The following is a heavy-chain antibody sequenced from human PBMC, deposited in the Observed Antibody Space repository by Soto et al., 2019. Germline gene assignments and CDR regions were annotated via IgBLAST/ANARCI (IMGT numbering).Heavy chain of an antibody. CDR1: GYTFTSHG. CDR3: ARDGTATVTTNRGLDYYYGMDV. J-gene: IGHJ6*02. D-gene: IGHD4-17*01. V-gene: IGHV1-18*04. Sequence: ASVKVSCKASGYTFTSHGISWVRQAPGQGLEWMGWISAYNGNTNYAQKLQGRVTMTTDTSTSTAYMELRSLRSDDTAVYYCARDGTATVTTNRGLDYYYGMDVWGQGTTVTVSS. CDR2: ISAYNGNT.